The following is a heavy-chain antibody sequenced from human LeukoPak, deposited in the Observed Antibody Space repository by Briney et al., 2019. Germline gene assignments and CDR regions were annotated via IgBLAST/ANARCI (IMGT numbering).Heavy chain of an antibody. V-gene: IGHV4-34*01. CDR1: GGSFSGYY. CDR3: ARTYCSSTSCYSLKSFDY. D-gene: IGHD2-2*02. J-gene: IGHJ4*02. Sequence: SETLSLTCAVYGGSFSGYYWSWIRQPPGKGLGWIGEINHSGSTNYNPSLKSRVTISVDTSKNQFSLKLSSVTAADTAVYYCARTYCSSTSCYSLKSFDYWGQGTLVTVSS. CDR2: INHSGST.